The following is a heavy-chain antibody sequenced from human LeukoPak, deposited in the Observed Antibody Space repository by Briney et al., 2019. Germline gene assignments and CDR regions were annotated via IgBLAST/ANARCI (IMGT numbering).Heavy chain of an antibody. Sequence: PGGSLRLSCAASGLTVSSNYMSWVRQAPGKGLEWVSVIYSGGSTYFADSVKGRFTISRDNSKNTLYLQMNSLRVEDTAIYYCVKDPSGNYFYFDYWGQGTLVTVSS. J-gene: IGHJ4*02. CDR2: IYSGGST. CDR1: GLTVSSNY. D-gene: IGHD1-26*01. V-gene: IGHV3-66*01. CDR3: VKDPSGNYFYFDY.